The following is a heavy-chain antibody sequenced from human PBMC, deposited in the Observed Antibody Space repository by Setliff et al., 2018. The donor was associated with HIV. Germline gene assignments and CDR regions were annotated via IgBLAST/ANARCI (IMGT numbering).Heavy chain of an antibody. CDR3: ASASCSSTGCYVRWGHGMDV. V-gene: IGHV1-69*05. CDR2: ITPAFGTP. CDR1: GDTLSIHP. Sequence: GASVKVSCTSSGDTLSIHPISWVRQAPGRGLDRMGGITPAFGTPNYAQKFQGRVTITTDESTCTASMELSSLRFEYTAMYYCASASCSSTGCYVRWGHGMDVWGQGSTGTVSS. D-gene: IGHD2-2*01. J-gene: IGHJ6*02.